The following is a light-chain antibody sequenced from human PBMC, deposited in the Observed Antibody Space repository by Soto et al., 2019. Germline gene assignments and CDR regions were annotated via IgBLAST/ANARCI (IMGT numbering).Light chain of an antibody. CDR2: GAS. V-gene: IGKV3-20*01. CDR1: QSVTSSY. Sequence: ESVLTQSPGTLSLSPGERATLSCRASQSVTSSYLAWYQQKPGQAPRLLIYGASSRATGIPDRFSGSGSGTEFTLTISRLEPEDFAVYYCQQYGSSPRAFGQGTKVEIQ. CDR3: QQYGSSPRA. J-gene: IGKJ1*01.